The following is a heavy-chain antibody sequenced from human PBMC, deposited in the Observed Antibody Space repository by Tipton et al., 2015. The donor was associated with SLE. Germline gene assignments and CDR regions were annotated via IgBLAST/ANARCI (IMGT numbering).Heavy chain of an antibody. CDR3: ARGLSTSIAARAGGYYYMDV. CDR2: IYYSEST. V-gene: IGHV4-39*07. D-gene: IGHD6-6*01. CDR1: GGSISSSSYY. Sequence: TLSLTCTVSGGSISSSSYYWGWIRQPPGKGLEWIGSIYYSESTYYNPSLKSRVTISVDTSKNQFSLKLSSVTAADTAVYYCARGLSTSIAARAGGYYYMDVWGKGTTVTVSS. J-gene: IGHJ6*03.